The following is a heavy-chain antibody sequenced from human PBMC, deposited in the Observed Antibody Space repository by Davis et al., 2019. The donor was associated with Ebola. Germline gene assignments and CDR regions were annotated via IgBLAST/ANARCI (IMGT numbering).Heavy chain of an antibody. D-gene: IGHD6-13*01. V-gene: IGHV1-2*04. J-gene: IGHJ4*02. CDR2: INPNSGGT. Sequence: ASVKVSCKASGYTFTGYYMHWVRQAPGQGLEWMGWINPNSGGTNYAQKFQGWVTMTRDTSISTAYMELSRLRSEDTAVYYCARSQRNIAAAGTDYWGQGTLVTVSS. CDR3: ARSQRNIAAAGTDY. CDR1: GYTFTGYY.